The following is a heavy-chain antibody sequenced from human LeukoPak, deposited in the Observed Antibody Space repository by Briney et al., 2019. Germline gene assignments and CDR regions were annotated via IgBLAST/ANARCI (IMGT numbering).Heavy chain of an antibody. J-gene: IGHJ4*02. CDR3: AKDRVDCSSTSCYARGINYFDY. CDR1: EFIFSNYW. D-gene: IGHD2-2*01. Sequence: PGGSLRLSCAASEFIFSNYWMSWVRQAPGKGLEWVANIRHDGGERYYVDSVKGRFTISRDNSKNSLYLEMSSLRADDTAVYYCAKDRVDCSSTSCYARGINYFDYWGQGTLVTVSS. CDR2: IRHDGGER. V-gene: IGHV3-7*01.